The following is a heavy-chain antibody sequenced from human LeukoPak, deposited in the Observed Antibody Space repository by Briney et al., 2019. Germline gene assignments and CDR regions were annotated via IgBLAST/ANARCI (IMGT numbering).Heavy chain of an antibody. J-gene: IGHJ4*02. V-gene: IGHV3-48*04. CDR2: ISSSGSTI. CDR3: ARVKSGYIKPGFDY. CDR1: GFIFSSYG. D-gene: IGHD5-12*01. Sequence: GGSLRLSCAASGFIFSSYGMHWVRQAPGKGLEWVSYISSSGSTIYYADSVKGRFTISRDNAKNSPYLQMNSLRAEDTAVYYCARVKSGYIKPGFDYWGQGTLVTVSS.